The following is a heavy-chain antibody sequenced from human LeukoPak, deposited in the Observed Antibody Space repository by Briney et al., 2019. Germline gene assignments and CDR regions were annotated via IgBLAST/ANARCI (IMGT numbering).Heavy chain of an antibody. CDR2: INTNTGNP. CDR1: GYTFTSYA. J-gene: IGHJ5*02. D-gene: IGHD3-22*01. V-gene: IGHV7-4-1*02. Sequence: RASVKVSCKAYGYTFTSYAMNWVRQAPGQGLEWMGWINTNTGNPTYAQGFTGRFVFSLDTSVSTAYLQISSLKAEDTAVYYCARQGVVVMSAWFDPWGQGTLVTVS. CDR3: ARQGVVVMSAWFDP.